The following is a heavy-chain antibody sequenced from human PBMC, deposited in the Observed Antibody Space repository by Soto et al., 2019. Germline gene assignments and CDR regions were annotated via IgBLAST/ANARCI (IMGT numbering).Heavy chain of an antibody. J-gene: IGHJ6*02. Sequence: GGSLRLSCAASGFTFSSYGMHWVRQAPGKGLEWVAVISYDGSNKYYADSVKGRFTISRDNSKNTLYLQMNSLRAEDTAVYYCAKVASISYYYGMDVWGQGTTVTVSS. V-gene: IGHV3-30*18. D-gene: IGHD3-10*01. CDR3: AKVASISYYYGMDV. CDR1: GFTFSSYG. CDR2: ISYDGSNK.